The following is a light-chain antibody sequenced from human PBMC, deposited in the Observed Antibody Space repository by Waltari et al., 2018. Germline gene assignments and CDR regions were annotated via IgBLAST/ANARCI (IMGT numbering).Light chain of an antibody. Sequence: DIKMTQSPSTLSASVGDSVTITCRASQSISSWLAWYQQKPGKAPKLLIYKASSLESGVPSRFSGSGSGTEFTLTISSLQPDDFATYYCQQYNSYSLLTFGGGTKVEIK. V-gene: IGKV1-5*03. CDR3: QQYNSYSLLT. CDR2: KAS. CDR1: QSISSW. J-gene: IGKJ4*01.